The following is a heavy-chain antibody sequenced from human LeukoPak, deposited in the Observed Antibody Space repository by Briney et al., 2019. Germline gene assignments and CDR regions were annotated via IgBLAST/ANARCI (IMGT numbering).Heavy chain of an antibody. CDR1: GGSISTSNYY. Sequence: PSETLSLTCTVSGGSISTSNYYWGWIRQPPGKGLEWIGSIYHSGSTYYNPSLKSRVTISVDTSKNQFSLKLSSVTAADTAVYYCARGGDSSGYYTPPTDYWGQGTLVTVSS. CDR3: ARGGDSSGYYTPPTDY. CDR2: IYHSGST. D-gene: IGHD3-22*01. V-gene: IGHV4-39*07. J-gene: IGHJ4*02.